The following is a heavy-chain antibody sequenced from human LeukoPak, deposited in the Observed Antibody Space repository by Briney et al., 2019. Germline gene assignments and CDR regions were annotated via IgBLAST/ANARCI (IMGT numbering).Heavy chain of an antibody. J-gene: IGHJ4*02. Sequence: ASVQVSCKASGGTFSSYAISWVRQAPGQGLEWMGGIIPIFGTANYAQKFQGRVTITADGSTSTAYMELSSLRSEDTAVYYCARAHGDVPLDYWGQGTLVTVSS. CDR1: GGTFSSYA. V-gene: IGHV1-69*13. D-gene: IGHD4-17*01. CDR3: ARAHGDVPLDY. CDR2: IIPIFGTA.